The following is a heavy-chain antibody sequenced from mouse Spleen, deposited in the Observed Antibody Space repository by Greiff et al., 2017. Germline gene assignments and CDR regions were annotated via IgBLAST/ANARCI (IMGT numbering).Heavy chain of an antibody. CDR2: ISSGGSYT. J-gene: IGHJ1*01. D-gene: IGHD2-14*01. Sequence: DVKLVESGGGLVKPGGSLKLSCAASGFTFSSYAMSWVRPTPEKRLEWVATISSGGSYTYYPDSVKGRFTISRDNAKNTLYLQMSSLRSEDTAMYYCARRGYDGDWYFDGWGAGTTVTVSS. CDR1: GFTFSSYA. CDR3: ARRGYDGDWYFDG. V-gene: IGHV5-9-1*01.